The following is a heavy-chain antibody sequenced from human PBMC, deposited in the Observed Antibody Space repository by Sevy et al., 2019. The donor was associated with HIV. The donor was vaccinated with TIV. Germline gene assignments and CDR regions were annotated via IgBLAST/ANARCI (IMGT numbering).Heavy chain of an antibody. CDR1: GFTFSSYS. CDR2: ISSSSSTI. D-gene: IGHD2-15*01. CDR3: ARGGKDIVVVVAATADY. Sequence: GGSLRLSCAASGFTFSSYSMNWVRQAPGKGLEWVSYISSSSSTIYYADSVKGRFTISRDNAKNSLYLQMNSLGDEDTAVYYCARGGKDIVVVVAATADYWGQGTLVTVSS. V-gene: IGHV3-48*02. J-gene: IGHJ4*02.